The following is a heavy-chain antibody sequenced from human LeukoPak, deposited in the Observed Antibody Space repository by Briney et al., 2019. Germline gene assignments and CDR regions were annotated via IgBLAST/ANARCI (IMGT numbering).Heavy chain of an antibody. V-gene: IGHV4-39*07. CDR1: GGSISRSNYY. D-gene: IGHD5-18*01. CDR3: ARGPRGYSYGYFGRGGAFDI. CDR2: IYYSGST. J-gene: IGHJ3*02. Sequence: SETLSLTCTVSGGSISRSNYYWGWIRQPPGKGLEWIGSIYYSGSTYYNPSLKSRVTISVDTSKNQFSLKLSSVTAADTAVYYCARGPRGYSYGYFGRGGAFDIWGQGTMVTVSS.